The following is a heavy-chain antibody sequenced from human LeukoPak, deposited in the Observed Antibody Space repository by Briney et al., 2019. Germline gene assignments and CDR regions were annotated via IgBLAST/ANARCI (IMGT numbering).Heavy chain of an antibody. V-gene: IGHV4-59*01. Sequence: SETLSLTCIVPDTSISSTDSSWIRQPPGKGLEWIGYVYYSGSTNSNPSLKSRVTISVDTSKNQFSLKVSSVTAADTAIYYCARGDNWFDPWGQGTLATVSS. J-gene: IGHJ5*02. CDR1: DTSISSTD. CDR3: ARGDNWFDP. CDR2: VYYSGST.